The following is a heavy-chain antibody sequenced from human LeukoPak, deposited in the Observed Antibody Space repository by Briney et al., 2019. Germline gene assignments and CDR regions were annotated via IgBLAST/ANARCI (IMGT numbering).Heavy chain of an antibody. Sequence: SETLSLTCTVSGGSISSSSYYWGWIRQPPGRGLKWIGTIYYTGTTYYNPSLKSRVTISVDTSKNRFSLKLSSVTAADTAVYYCARQTNWNYGSSAFDIWGQGTMVTVSS. D-gene: IGHD1-7*01. CDR2: IYYTGTT. CDR1: GGSISSSSYY. CDR3: ARQTNWNYGSSAFDI. V-gene: IGHV4-39*01. J-gene: IGHJ3*02.